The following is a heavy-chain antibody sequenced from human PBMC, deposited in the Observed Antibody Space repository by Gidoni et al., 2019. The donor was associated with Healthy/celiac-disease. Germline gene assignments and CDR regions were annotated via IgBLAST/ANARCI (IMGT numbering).Heavy chain of an antibody. CDR3: ARMRISTYYYGSGGEDY. V-gene: IGHV4-31*03. J-gene: IGHJ4*02. D-gene: IGHD3-10*01. Sequence: QVQMQASGPGLVKPSQTLSLTCTFSGGSTSRGGYYWSWIRQHPGKGLEWIGYIYYSGSTYYNPSLKSRVTISVDTSKNQFSLKLSSVTAADTAVYYCARMRISTYYYGSGGEDYWGQGTLVTVSS. CDR2: IYYSGST. CDR1: GGSTSRGGYY.